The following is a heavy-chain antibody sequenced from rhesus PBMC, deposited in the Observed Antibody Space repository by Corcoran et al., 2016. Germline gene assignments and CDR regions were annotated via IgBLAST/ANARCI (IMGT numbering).Heavy chain of an antibody. Sequence: QVQLQESGPGLVKPSETLSLTCAVPGGSISSRTRWSWSRQPPGKGLEWMGVIYGNSESTTTTPSHTSRFTLSKDTSNNQLSLKLSSVTATDTAVYYCARRARAGGWFDYWGQGVLVTVSS. V-gene: IGHV4S18*01. CDR2: IYGNSEST. CDR1: GGSISSRTR. D-gene: IGHD6-31*01. CDR3: ARRARAGGWFDY. J-gene: IGHJ4*01.